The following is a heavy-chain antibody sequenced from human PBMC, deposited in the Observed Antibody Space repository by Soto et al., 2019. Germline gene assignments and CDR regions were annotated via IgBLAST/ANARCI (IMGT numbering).Heavy chain of an antibody. CDR3: VRVTTLAFDC. CDR2: MYSDGRT. D-gene: IGHD3-22*01. V-gene: IGHV3-66*01. J-gene: IGHJ4*02. Sequence: EVQLVESGGGLVQPGGSLRLSCAAPGLTVSTNYMSWVRQAPGKGLEWVSIMYSDGRTYHADSVKGRFTISRDNSKNLLVLQMNSLRVEDTAVYYCVRVTTLAFDCWGQGTLVTVSS. CDR1: GLTVSTNY.